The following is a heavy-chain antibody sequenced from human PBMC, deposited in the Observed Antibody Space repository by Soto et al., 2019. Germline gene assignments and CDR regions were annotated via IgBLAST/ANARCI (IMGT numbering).Heavy chain of an antibody. CDR2: IIPILGIA. J-gene: IGHJ5*02. CDR3: AREPDYGDKDNWCDP. Sequence: QVQLVQSGAEVKKPGSSVKVSCKASGGTFSSYTISWVRQAPGQGLEWMGRIIPILGIANYAQKFQGRVTMTADKSTSTAYMERSSLRSEDTAVYYCAREPDYGDKDNWCDPWGQGTLVTVSS. D-gene: IGHD4-17*01. V-gene: IGHV1-69*08. CDR1: GGTFSSYT.